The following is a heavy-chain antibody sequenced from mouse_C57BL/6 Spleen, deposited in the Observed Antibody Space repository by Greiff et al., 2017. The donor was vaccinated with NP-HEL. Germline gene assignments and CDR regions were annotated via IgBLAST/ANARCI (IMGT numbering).Heavy chain of an antibody. Sequence: EVKLMESGPVLVKPGASVKMSCKASGYTFTDYYMNWVKQSHGKSLEWIGVINPYNGGTSYNQKFKGKATLTVDKSSSTAYMELNSLTSEDSAVYYCAKGLITTVVATDYWGQGTTLTVSS. V-gene: IGHV1-19*01. CDR3: AKGLITTVVATDY. D-gene: IGHD1-1*01. J-gene: IGHJ2*01. CDR2: INPYNGGT. CDR1: GYTFTDYY.